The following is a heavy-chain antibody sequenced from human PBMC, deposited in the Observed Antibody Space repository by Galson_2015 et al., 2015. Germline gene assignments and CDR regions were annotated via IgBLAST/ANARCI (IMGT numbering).Heavy chain of an antibody. D-gene: IGHD3-16*01. CDR2: IGATDGST. Sequence: FLRLSCAASRFTFDNFAMAWVRQAPGKGLEWVSSIGATDGSTGYSDSVKGRFTISRDNSKNTLYLQMDSLRAEDTAVYYCAKDFFSRNGVWDAFDIWGQGTMVTVSS. V-gene: IGHV3-23*01. CDR1: RFTFDNFA. J-gene: IGHJ3*02. CDR3: AKDFFSRNGVWDAFDI.